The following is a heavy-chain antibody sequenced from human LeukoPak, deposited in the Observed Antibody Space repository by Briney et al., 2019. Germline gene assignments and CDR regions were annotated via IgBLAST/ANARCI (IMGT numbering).Heavy chain of an antibody. D-gene: IGHD3-10*02. Sequence: GGSLRLSCAASGITFSSYGMSWVRQAPGKGLEWVSAISGSGGSTYYADSVKGRFTISRDNSKNTLYLQMNSLRAEDTAVYYCAELDITMIGGVWGKGTTVTISS. CDR1: GITFSSYG. CDR3: AELDITMIGGV. V-gene: IGHV3-23*01. J-gene: IGHJ6*04. CDR2: ISGSGGST.